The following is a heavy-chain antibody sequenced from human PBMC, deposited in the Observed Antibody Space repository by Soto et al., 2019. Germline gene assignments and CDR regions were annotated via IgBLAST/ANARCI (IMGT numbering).Heavy chain of an antibody. CDR3: ARDRVGDIVATTPTYGMDV. J-gene: IGHJ6*02. CDR1: GGSISSSNW. D-gene: IGHD5-12*01. Sequence: QVQLQESGPGLVKPSGTLSLTCAVSGGSISSSNWWSWVRQPPGKGLEWIGEIYHSGSTNYSPSLKSRVTISVDKSKNQFSLKLSSVTAADTAVYYCARDRVGDIVATTPTYGMDVWGQGTTVTVSS. CDR2: IYHSGST. V-gene: IGHV4-4*02.